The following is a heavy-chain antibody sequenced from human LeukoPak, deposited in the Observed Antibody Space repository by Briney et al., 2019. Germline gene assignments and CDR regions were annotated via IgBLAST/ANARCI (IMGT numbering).Heavy chain of an antibody. D-gene: IGHD2-15*01. CDR1: GGSISSGGYY. V-gene: IGHV4-31*03. CDR2: IYYSGST. Sequence: SQTLSLTCTVSGGSISSGGYYWSWICQHPGKGLEWIGYIYYSGSTYYNPSLKSRVTISVDTSKNQFTLKLSSVTAADTAVYYCARTSGYCSGGSCYSPYYFDYWGQGTLVTVSS. CDR3: ARTSGYCSGGSCYSPYYFDY. J-gene: IGHJ4*02.